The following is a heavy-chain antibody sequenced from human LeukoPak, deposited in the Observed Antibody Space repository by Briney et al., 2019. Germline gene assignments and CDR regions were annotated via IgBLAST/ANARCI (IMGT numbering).Heavy chain of an antibody. Sequence: GGSLRLSCAASGFTFSSYVMHWVRQAPGKGLVWVSRINSDGSSTSYADSVKGRFTISRDNAKNTLYLQMNSLRAEDAAVYYCARGQDYGDDFDYWGQGTLVTVSS. CDR2: INSDGSST. CDR3: ARGQDYGDDFDY. D-gene: IGHD4-17*01. CDR1: GFTFSSYV. J-gene: IGHJ4*02. V-gene: IGHV3-74*01.